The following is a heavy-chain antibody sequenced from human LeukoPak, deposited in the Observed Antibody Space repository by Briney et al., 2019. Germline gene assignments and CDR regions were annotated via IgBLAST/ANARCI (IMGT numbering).Heavy chain of an antibody. J-gene: IGHJ6*02. V-gene: IGHV3-23*01. CDR2: ISGSDGST. Sequence: GGSLRLSCAASGFTFSGYAMNWVRQAPGKGLEWVSGISGSDGSTYYADSVKGRFTISRDNSKNTLYLQMNSLRVEDTAIYSCAKGRIQLWLRCGMDVWGQGTTVTVSS. CDR3: AKGRIQLWLRCGMDV. D-gene: IGHD5-18*01. CDR1: GFTFSGYA.